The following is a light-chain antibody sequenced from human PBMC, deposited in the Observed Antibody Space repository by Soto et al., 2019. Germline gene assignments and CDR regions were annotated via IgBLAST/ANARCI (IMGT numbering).Light chain of an antibody. Sequence: DIQMTQSPSTLSASVGDRVTITCRASQSISTWLAWYQQKPGKGPTLLIYKASRLESGVPSRFSGSGSGTEFALTISSLQPADFATYYCQQLERYPSTFGGGTKVDIK. CDR2: KAS. CDR1: QSISTW. J-gene: IGKJ4*01. CDR3: QQLERYPST. V-gene: IGKV1-5*03.